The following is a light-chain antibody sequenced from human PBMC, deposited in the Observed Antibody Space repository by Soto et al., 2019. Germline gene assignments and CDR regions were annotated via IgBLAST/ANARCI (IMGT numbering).Light chain of an antibody. V-gene: IGKV3-20*01. CDR3: HHYDAAPWT. J-gene: IGKJ1*01. CDR1: QSVRSN. CDR2: GAS. Sequence: EIVLTQSPGTLSLSPGERVTLSCRASQSVRSNLNWYQQKPGQSPRLLIFGASTRATGIPDRFSGSGTGTDFTLTISRLEPEDFAAYYCHHYDAAPWTFGEGTKVEIK.